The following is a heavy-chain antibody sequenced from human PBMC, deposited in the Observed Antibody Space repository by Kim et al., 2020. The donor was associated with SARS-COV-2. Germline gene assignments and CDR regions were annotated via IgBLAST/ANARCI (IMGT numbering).Heavy chain of an antibody. J-gene: IGHJ4*02. CDR1: GFTFSSYW. D-gene: IGHD3-10*01. CDR2: INSDGSST. Sequence: GGSLRLSCAASGFTFSSYWMHWVRQAPGKGLVWVSRINSDGSSTSYADSVKGRFTISRDNAKNTLYLQMNSLRAEDTAVYYCARVGYYYGSGSYNDYWGQRTLVTVSS. CDR3: ARVGYYYGSGSYNDY. V-gene: IGHV3-74*01.